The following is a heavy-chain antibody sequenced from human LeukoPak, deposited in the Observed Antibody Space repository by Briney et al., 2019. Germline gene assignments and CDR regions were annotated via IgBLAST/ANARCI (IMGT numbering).Heavy chain of an antibody. Sequence: GGSLRLSCAASGFTFSSYAMSWVRQAPGKGLEWVSAISGGGGSTYYADSVKGRFTISRDNSKNTLYLQMNSLRAEDTAVYYCAKGDYDYVWGSYRPFDYWGQGTLVTVSS. CDR2: ISGGGGST. CDR1: GFTFSSYA. D-gene: IGHD3-16*02. J-gene: IGHJ4*02. CDR3: AKGDYDYVWGSYRPFDY. V-gene: IGHV3-23*01.